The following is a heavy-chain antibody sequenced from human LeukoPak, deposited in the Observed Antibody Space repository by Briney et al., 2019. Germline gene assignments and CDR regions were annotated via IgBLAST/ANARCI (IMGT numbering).Heavy chain of an antibody. CDR1: GFTFSSYA. CDR3: ARDPRVASYNWSDLRWFDP. D-gene: IGHD1-20*01. Sequence: GGSLRLSCAASGFTFSSYAMHWVRQAPGKGLEWVAVISYDASNNYYSDSVKGRFTISRDNSKNTLYLQMNSLRAEDTAVYYCARDPRVASYNWSDLRWFDPWGQGTLVTVSS. J-gene: IGHJ5*02. V-gene: IGHV3-30*04. CDR2: ISYDASNN.